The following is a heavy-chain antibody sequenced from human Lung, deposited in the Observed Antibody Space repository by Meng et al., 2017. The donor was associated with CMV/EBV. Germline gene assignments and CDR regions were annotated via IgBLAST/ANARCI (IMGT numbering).Heavy chain of an antibody. D-gene: IGHD5-24*01. CDR2: IYTSGST. CDR3: ASSMATITFAFDY. J-gene: IGHJ4*02. V-gene: IGHV4-61*02. Sequence: VRLDEPHTGLLMPSEPLPLTSPVSGGSSSSGSYYWSWIRQPAGKGLEWIGRIYTSGSTNYNPSLKSRVTISVDTSKNQFSLKLSSVTAADTAVYYCASSMATITFAFDYWGQGTLVTVSS. CDR1: GGSSSSGSYY.